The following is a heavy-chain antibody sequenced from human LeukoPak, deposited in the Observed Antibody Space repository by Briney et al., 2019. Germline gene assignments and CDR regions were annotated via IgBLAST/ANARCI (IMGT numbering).Heavy chain of an antibody. V-gene: IGHV1-2*02. CDR1: GYTFTGYY. D-gene: IGHD3-3*01. CDR2: INPNSGGT. Sequence: ASVKVSCKASGYTFTGYYMHWVRQAPGQGLEWMGWINPNSGGTNYAQKFQGRVTMTRDTSISTAYVELSRLRSDDTAVYYCARILTIFGVVIRFPDYWGQGTLVTVSS. J-gene: IGHJ4*02. CDR3: ARILTIFGVVIRFPDY.